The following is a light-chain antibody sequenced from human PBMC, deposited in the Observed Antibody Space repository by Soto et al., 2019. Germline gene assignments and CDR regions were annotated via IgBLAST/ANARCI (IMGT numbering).Light chain of an antibody. CDR3: QQYGSSNP. CDR1: QSVSSGY. V-gene: IGKV3-20*01. J-gene: IGKJ2*01. Sequence: EIVLTQSPGTLSLSPGERATLSCRASQSVSSGYVAWYQQKQGQAPRLLIYRATNRVTGIPDRFSGSGSGTDFTLTLSRLEPEDFALYSCQQYGSSNPFGQGTKLDIK. CDR2: RAT.